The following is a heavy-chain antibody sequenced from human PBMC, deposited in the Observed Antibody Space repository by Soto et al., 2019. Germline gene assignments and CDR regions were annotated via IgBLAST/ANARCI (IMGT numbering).Heavy chain of an antibody. Sequence: QVQLVESGGGVVQPGRSLRLSCAASGFTFSSYAMHWVRQAPGKGLEWVAGISYDGSNKYYADSVKGRFTISRDNSKNTLYLQMNSLRAEDTAVYYCARDGGRIQLWRSWFDPWGQGTLVTVSS. CDR2: ISYDGSNK. D-gene: IGHD5-18*01. V-gene: IGHV3-30-3*01. J-gene: IGHJ5*02. CDR1: GFTFSSYA. CDR3: ARDGGRIQLWRSWFDP.